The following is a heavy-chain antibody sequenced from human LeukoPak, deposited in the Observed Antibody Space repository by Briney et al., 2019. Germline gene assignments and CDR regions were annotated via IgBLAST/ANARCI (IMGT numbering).Heavy chain of an antibody. CDR2: IYYSGST. Sequence: PSETLSLTCTVSGGSISSYYWSWIRQPPGKGLEWIGYIYYSGSTNYNPSLKSRVTISVDKSKNQFSLKLSSVTAADTAVYYCARGDYSWSDYWGQGTLVTVSS. D-gene: IGHD4-11*01. V-gene: IGHV4-59*12. CDR1: GGSISSYY. CDR3: ARGDYSWSDY. J-gene: IGHJ4*02.